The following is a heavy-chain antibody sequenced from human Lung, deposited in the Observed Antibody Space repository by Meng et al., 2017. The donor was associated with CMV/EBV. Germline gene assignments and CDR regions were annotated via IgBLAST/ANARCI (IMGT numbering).Heavy chain of an antibody. CDR2: ISSSGRTA. Sequence: GGSLRLSCTVSGFTVSDYYMNWIRQAPGKGLQWVSYISSSGRTAHYADSVKGRFTISRDNAKNSLFLQMNSLSAEDTAVYYCSREAATVSYRWGQGTLVTVSS. CDR1: GFTVSDYY. J-gene: IGHJ4*02. CDR3: SREAATVSYR. D-gene: IGHD3-9*01. V-gene: IGHV3-11*01.